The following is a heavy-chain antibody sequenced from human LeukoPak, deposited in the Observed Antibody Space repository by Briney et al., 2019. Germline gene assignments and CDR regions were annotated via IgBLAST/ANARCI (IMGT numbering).Heavy chain of an antibody. CDR2: IYYSGST. D-gene: IGHD4-23*01. Sequence: SETLSLTCTVSGGSISSYYWSWIRQPPGKGLEGIGYIYYSGSTNYNPSLKSRVTISVDTPKNQFSLKLSSVTAADTAVYYCARDDYGGNSSYYYGMDVWGQGTTVTVSS. J-gene: IGHJ6*02. CDR1: GGSISSYY. V-gene: IGHV4-59*01. CDR3: ARDDYGGNSSYYYGMDV.